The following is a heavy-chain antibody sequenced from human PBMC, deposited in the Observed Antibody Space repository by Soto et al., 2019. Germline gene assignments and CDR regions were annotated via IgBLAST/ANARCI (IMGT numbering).Heavy chain of an antibody. J-gene: IGHJ4*02. D-gene: IGHD6-13*01. Sequence: QVQLVQSGAEVKKPGSSVKVSCKASGGSFNSYTFSWVRQAPGQGPEWMGRIIPVLGVANYAQTFQGRVTITADKSPSTVYMDLNSLRSEDTAVYYCARGAVAAGGTLGSWGQGTLVTVSS. CDR3: ARGAVAAGGTLGS. CDR1: GGSFNSYT. CDR2: IIPVLGVA. V-gene: IGHV1-69*02.